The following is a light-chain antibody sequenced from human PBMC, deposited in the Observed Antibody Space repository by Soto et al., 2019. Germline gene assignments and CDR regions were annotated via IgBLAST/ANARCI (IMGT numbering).Light chain of an antibody. J-gene: IGLJ1*01. V-gene: IGLV1-44*01. CDR3: AGWDDSLNGYV. CDR2: SND. CDR1: SSNIGGRT. Sequence: QSVLTQPPSASGTPGQRVTISCSGGSSNIGGRTVNWYQQLPGTAPKLLIYSNDQRPSGVPDRFSGSKSGTSASLAISGLQSEDEADYYCAGWDDSLNGYVFGTGTKLTVL.